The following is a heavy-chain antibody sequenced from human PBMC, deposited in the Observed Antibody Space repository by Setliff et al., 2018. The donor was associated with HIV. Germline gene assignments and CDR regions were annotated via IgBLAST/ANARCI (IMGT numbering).Heavy chain of an antibody. V-gene: IGHV3-7*03. CDR2: IKEDGSEK. Sequence: LRLSCAASEFTFSGHWMSWVRQAPGKGLEWVANIKEDGSEKYYVDSVKGRFTISRDNAKNSLYLQMNSLRAEDTAVYYCARVMEDCINGNCYVFDYWGQGTLVTVSS. J-gene: IGHJ4*02. CDR3: ARVMEDCINGNCYVFDY. CDR1: EFTFSGHW. D-gene: IGHD2-15*01.